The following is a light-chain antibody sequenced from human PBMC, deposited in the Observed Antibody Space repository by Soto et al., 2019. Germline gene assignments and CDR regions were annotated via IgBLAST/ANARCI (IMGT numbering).Light chain of an antibody. Sequence: DIQMTQSPSTLSASVGDTVTVTCRASHSISTWLAWYQQKPGKAPNLLIYDASNLESGVPSRFSVSGSGTEFTLANSGLQPDDFASYYCQHYSGYLYSFGQGTKLEIK. CDR2: DAS. CDR1: HSISTW. CDR3: QHYSGYLYS. V-gene: IGKV1-5*01. J-gene: IGKJ2*01.